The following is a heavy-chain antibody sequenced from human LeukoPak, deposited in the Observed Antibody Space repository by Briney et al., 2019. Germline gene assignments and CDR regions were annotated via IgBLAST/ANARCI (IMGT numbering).Heavy chain of an antibody. J-gene: IGHJ4*02. CDR3: ARGLIGPDY. CDR2: INNDGSDT. Sequence: GGSRRLSCAATGFVFSTHWMHWVRQAPGQGLVWVSRINNDGSDTTYADSVTGRFTTSSDNAKNMMYLQMNSLTAEDTAVYYCARGLIGPDYWGQGTLVTVSS. CDR1: GFVFSTHW. D-gene: IGHD3-16*02. V-gene: IGHV3-74*01.